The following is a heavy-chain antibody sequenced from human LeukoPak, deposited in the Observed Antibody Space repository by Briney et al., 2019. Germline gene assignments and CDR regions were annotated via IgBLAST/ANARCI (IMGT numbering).Heavy chain of an antibody. D-gene: IGHD5-18*01. V-gene: IGHV3-21*01. CDR1: GFTFSSYS. J-gene: IGHJ4*02. CDR2: ISSSSSYI. Sequence: GGTLRLSCAASGFTFSSYSMNWVRQAPGKGLEWVSSISSSSSYIYYADSVKGRFTISRDNAKNSLYLQMNSLRAEDTAVYYCARGRSSIRGYSYGRPDYWGQGTLVTVSS. CDR3: ARGRSSIRGYSYGRPDY.